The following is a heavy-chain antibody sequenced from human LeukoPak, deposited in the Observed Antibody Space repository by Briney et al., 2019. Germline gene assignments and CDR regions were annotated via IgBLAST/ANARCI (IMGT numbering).Heavy chain of an antibody. CDR3: ARDWRSGTYYLDY. CDR2: ISRDGINT. J-gene: IGHJ4*02. V-gene: IGHV3-21*01. CDR1: GFAFSGYD. D-gene: IGHD1-26*01. Sequence: PGGSLRLSCAASGFAFSGYDMNWVRQIPGKGLEWVSSISRDGINTHYAESVKGRFTISRDNAKNSLYLQMNSLRAEDTAVYYCARDWRSGTYYLDYWGQGTLVTFSS.